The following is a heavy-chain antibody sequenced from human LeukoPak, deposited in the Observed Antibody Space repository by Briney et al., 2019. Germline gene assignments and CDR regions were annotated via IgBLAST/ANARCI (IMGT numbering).Heavy chain of an antibody. CDR2: INPNSGGT. CDR3: ARVGYYESSGYYEY. V-gene: IGHV1-2*06. Sequence: ASVKVSCKASGYTLTDYYMHWVRQAPGQGLEWMGRINPNSGGTNYAQKFQGRVTMTRDTSISAVYMELSRLRSDDTAVYYCARVGYYESSGYYEYWGQGTLVTVSS. CDR1: GYTLTDYY. J-gene: IGHJ4*02. D-gene: IGHD3-22*01.